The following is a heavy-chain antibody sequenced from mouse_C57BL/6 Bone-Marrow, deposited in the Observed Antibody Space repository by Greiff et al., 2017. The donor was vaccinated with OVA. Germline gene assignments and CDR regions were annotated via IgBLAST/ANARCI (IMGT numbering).Heavy chain of an antibody. J-gene: IGHJ2*01. D-gene: IGHD4-1*01. V-gene: IGHV15-2*01. CDR1: DSDFFPFAY. CDR2: ILPSIGRT. Sequence: VQLQQSGSDLRSPGSSVKLSCKDFDSDFFPFAYMCFVRQKPGQGFEWIGVILPSIGRTIYGEKFEDKATLDADTLSNTAFLELNSLTSEDAAIYYCARRWRLGPLDYWGQGTTLTVSS. CDR3: ARRWRLGPLDY.